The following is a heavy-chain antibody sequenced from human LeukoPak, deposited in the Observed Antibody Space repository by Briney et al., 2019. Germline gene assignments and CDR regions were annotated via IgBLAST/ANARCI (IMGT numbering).Heavy chain of an antibody. Sequence: GGSLRLSCAASGFTFDDYGMNWVRQAPGKGLEWVSGINWNGGSTAYADSVKGQFTISRDNAKNSLYLQMSSLRAEDTAFYYCARDIAAAGPYYFDYWGQGTLVTVSS. V-gene: IGHV3-20*04. CDR3: ARDIAAAGPYYFDY. CDR1: GFTFDDYG. CDR2: INWNGGST. J-gene: IGHJ4*02. D-gene: IGHD6-13*01.